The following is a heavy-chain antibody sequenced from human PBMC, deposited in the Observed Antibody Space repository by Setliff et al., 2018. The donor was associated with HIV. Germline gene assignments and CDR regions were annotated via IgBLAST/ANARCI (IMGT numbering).Heavy chain of an antibody. Sequence: SETLSLTCAVYGGSFSGYWSWIRQSPGKGLEWLGEINHSGRKNNYADSVKGRFTISRDNSRNTVFLQMNNLRTEDTAVYYCAKDQGRVNDHWGLGTLVTVSS. CDR2: INHSGRK. V-gene: IGHV4-34*01. D-gene: IGHD3-16*01. CDR1: GGSFSGY. CDR3: AKDQGRVNDH. J-gene: IGHJ4*02.